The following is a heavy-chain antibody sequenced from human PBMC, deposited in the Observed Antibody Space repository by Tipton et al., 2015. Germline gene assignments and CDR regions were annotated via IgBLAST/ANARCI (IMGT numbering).Heavy chain of an antibody. CDR3: AREKRISIFGVLIPHFDF. Sequence: GLVKPSETLSLTCTIPGDSISNYFWSWIRQPAGKGLEWIGRIQTSGNTNYNPSLKSRVTMSADTSKNQSSLMLSSVTAADTAVYYCAREKRISIFGVLIPHFDFWGQGALVSVSS. D-gene: IGHD3-3*01. J-gene: IGHJ4*02. CDR2: IQTSGNT. CDR1: GDSISNYF. V-gene: IGHV4-4*07.